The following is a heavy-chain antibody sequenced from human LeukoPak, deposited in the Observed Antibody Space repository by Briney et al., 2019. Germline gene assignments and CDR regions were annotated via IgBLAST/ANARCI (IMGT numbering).Heavy chain of an antibody. CDR3: AKEGYDSSGYCFDY. Sequence: GGSLRLSCAASGFTFSDYYMSWIRQAPGKGLEWVSYISSSGSTIYYADSVKGRFTISRDNAKNSLYLQMNNLRPEDTAVYYCAKEGYDSSGYCFDYWGQGTLVTVSS. CDR2: ISSSGSTI. V-gene: IGHV3-11*04. CDR1: GFTFSDYY. J-gene: IGHJ4*02. D-gene: IGHD3-22*01.